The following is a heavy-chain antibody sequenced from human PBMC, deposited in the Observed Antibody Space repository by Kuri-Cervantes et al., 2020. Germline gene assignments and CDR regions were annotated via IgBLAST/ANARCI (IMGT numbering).Heavy chain of an antibody. CDR2: ISYDGSNK. D-gene: IGHD3-22*01. Sequence: GESLKISCAASGFTFSTYALHWVRQAPGKGLEWVAVISYDGSNKYYADSVKGRFTISRDNSKNTLYLQMNSLRAEDTAVYYCARGRPKSYYDSSGYLYDYWGQGTLVTVSS. V-gene: IGHV3-30-3*01. J-gene: IGHJ4*02. CDR1: GFTFSTYA. CDR3: ARGRPKSYYDSSGYLYDY.